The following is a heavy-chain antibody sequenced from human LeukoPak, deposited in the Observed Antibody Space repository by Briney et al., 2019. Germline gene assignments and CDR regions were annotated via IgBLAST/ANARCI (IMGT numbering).Heavy chain of an antibody. Sequence: SETLSLTCTVSGYSISSGYYWGWIRQPPGKGLEWIGSIYHSGSTHYNPSPKSRGTISVDTSKKQFSLKLSSVTAADTAVYYCARPKPLGADAFDIWGQGTMVTVSS. CDR2: IYHSGST. CDR1: GYSISSGYY. J-gene: IGHJ3*02. CDR3: ARPKPLGADAFDI. V-gene: IGHV4-38-2*02.